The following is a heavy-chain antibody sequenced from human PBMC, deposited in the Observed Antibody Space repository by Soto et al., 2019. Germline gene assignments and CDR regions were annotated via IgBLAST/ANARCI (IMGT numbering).Heavy chain of an antibody. V-gene: IGHV6-1*01. J-gene: IGHJ4*02. Sequence: SQTLSLTCAISGDSVSSKSAALNWIMQSPSRGLEWLGRTYYRSKWYIEYAVSVKSRITINPDTSKNLFSLQLNSVTPDDTAMYYCARTQSVYDYWGQGTQVTVS. CDR3: ARTQSVYDY. CDR2: TYYRSKWYI. CDR1: GDSVSSKSAA.